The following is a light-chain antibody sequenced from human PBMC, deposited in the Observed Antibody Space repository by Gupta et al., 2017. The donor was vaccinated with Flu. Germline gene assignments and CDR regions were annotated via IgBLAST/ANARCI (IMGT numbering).Light chain of an antibody. CDR1: RDVISD. J-gene: IGKJ2*01. Sequence: IELTKSPATLSVSPGESATLSCRASRDVISDLAWYQHKAGQAPRLLVYVASTGAPGIPPMFRGRCFGADITRTITDVGSDYVAYYFLQHDRECPPSFGQGTKVEIK. CDR2: VAS. CDR3: QHDRECPPS. V-gene: IGKV3-15*01.